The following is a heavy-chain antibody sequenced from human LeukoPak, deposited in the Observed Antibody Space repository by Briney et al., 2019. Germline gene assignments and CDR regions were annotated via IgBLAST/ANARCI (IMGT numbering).Heavy chain of an antibody. D-gene: IGHD1-26*01. CDR3: ARIEWDQAGAFDI. Sequence: GGSLRLSCAASGFTFSSYGMTWVRQAPGKGLELVSVISASGDKTYYALSVKGRFTISRDNAKNSLYLQMNSLRAEDTALYYCARIEWDQAGAFDIWGQGTMVTVSS. CDR2: ISASGDKT. V-gene: IGHV3-23*01. J-gene: IGHJ3*02. CDR1: GFTFSSYG.